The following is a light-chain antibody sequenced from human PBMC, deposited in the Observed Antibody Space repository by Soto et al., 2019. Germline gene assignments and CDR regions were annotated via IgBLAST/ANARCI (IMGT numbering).Light chain of an antibody. CDR2: EVS. CDR1: SSYIGGYDY. Sequence: QSVLTQPASVSGSPGQSITLSCTGTSSYIGGYDYVSWYQQHPGKAPHLMISEVSNRPSGVSNRFSGSKSGNTASLTISGLQADDDADYYRSSYTDSSAFVVFGTGTKVT. J-gene: IGLJ1*01. CDR3: SSYTDSSAFVV. V-gene: IGLV2-14*01.